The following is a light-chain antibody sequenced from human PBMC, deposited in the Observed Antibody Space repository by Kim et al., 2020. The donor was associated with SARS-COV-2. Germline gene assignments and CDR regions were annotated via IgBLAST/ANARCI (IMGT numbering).Light chain of an antibody. CDR3: SSYTSSNINYV. Sequence: QSALTQPASVSGSPGQSITISCTGTSSDVGTYDFVAWYQHHPDKAPKLILFDVSERPSGASNRFSGSKSGNTASLTISGLQAEDEADYYCSSYTSSNINYVFGTGTKVTVL. CDR1: SSDVGTYDF. V-gene: IGLV2-14*03. CDR2: DVS. J-gene: IGLJ1*01.